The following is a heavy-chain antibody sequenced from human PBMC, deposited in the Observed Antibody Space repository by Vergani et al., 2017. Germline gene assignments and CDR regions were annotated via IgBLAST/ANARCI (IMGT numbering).Heavy chain of an antibody. Sequence: QVQLQESGPGLVKPSETLSLTCTVSGVSINAHYWSWIRQPPGKGLEWIGYISHSGSTNYNPSLNSRVTISVDASKNQFSLRLTSVTPADTAVYYCARGETRTDWFDPWGQGTLVTVSS. D-gene: IGHD3/OR15-3a*01. V-gene: IGHV4-59*11. J-gene: IGHJ5*02. CDR1: GVSINAHY. CDR3: ARGETRTDWFDP. CDR2: ISHSGST.